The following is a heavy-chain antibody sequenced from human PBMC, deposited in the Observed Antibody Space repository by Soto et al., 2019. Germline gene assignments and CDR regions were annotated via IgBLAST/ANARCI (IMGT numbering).Heavy chain of an antibody. CDR1: GGSISSGGYY. V-gene: IGHV4-31*03. Sequence: QVQLQESGPGLVKPSQTLSLTCTVSGGSISSGGYYWSWIRQHPGKGLEWIGYIYYSGSTYYNPSLKGRVTISVDTSKNQFSLKLSSVTAADTAVYYCARAGLSYIAAQGGALDPWGQVTLVTVSS. CDR3: ARAGLSYIAAQGGALDP. CDR2: IYYSGST. J-gene: IGHJ5*02. D-gene: IGHD6-13*01.